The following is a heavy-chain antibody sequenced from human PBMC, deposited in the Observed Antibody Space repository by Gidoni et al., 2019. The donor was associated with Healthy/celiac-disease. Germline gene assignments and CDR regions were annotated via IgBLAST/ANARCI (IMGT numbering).Heavy chain of an antibody. J-gene: IGHJ4*02. Sequence: QVQLQASGPGLATPSHTLSLTCPVSGGSISSVSYYWSWLRQPAGTGLEWIGRINTSGSTNYNPSLKSRVTISVDTSKNQFSLKLSSVTAADTAVYYCAGGGANLYYWGQGTLVTVSS. CDR1: GGSISSVSYY. D-gene: IGHD3-10*01. CDR2: INTSGST. CDR3: AGGGANLYY. V-gene: IGHV4-61*02.